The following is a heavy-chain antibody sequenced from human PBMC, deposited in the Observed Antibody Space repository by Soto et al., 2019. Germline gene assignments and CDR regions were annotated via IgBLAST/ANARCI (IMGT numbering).Heavy chain of an antibody. D-gene: IGHD2-15*01. CDR3: VKDDRILGRRYFDL. Sequence: EEQLLESGGGLIQPGGSLRLACAASGFTFSSYAMTWVRQAPGKGLEWVSSISFSDGGTYYADSVKGRLTISRDNSKKTLFLPMNSLRVEDTAVYYCVKDDRILGRRYFDLWGRGTLVTVSS. CDR1: GFTFSSYA. CDR2: ISFSDGGT. V-gene: IGHV3-23*01. J-gene: IGHJ2*01.